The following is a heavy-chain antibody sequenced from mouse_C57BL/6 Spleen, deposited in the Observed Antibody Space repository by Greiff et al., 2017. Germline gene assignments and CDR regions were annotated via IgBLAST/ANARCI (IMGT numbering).Heavy chain of an antibody. V-gene: IGHV14-4*01. CDR3: TTVPYNYYGSSYFDY. CDR1: GFNIKDDY. Sequence: EVKLVESGAELVRPGASVKLSCTASGFNIKDDYMHWVKQRPEQGLEWIGWIDPENGDTEYASKFQGKATITADTSSNTAYLQLSSLTSEDTAVYYCTTVPYNYYGSSYFDYWGQGTTLTVSS. J-gene: IGHJ2*01. D-gene: IGHD1-1*01. CDR2: IDPENGDT.